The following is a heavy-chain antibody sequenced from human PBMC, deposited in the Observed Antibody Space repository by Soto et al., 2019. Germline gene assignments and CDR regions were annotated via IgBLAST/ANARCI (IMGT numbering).Heavy chain of an antibody. D-gene: IGHD2-2*01. V-gene: IGHV3-33*01. CDR1: GFTFSSYG. Sequence: QVHLVESGGGVVQPGRSLRLSCAASGFTFSSYGMHWVRQAPGKGLEWVAVTWHDGSDTYYADSVKGRFTISRDNSKNTLYVQMNGLRAEDTAVYYCARAVLGYCITTSCSPDYWGQGTLVTVSS. J-gene: IGHJ4*02. CDR3: ARAVLGYCITTSCSPDY. CDR2: TWHDGSDT.